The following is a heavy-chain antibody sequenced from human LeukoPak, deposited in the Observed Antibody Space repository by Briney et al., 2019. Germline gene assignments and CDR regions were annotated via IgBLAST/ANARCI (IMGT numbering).Heavy chain of an antibody. J-gene: IGHJ4*02. CDR1: GGSITSSDYW. CDR2: IYYSGST. Sequence: PSETLSLTCTVSGGSITSSDYWWAWIRLPPGRGLEWIGSIYYSGSTYYNPPLKSRATISVDTSKNQFSLKLSSVTAADAAVYFRARRSSSWYYFEDCGQGTLVTVSS. CDR3: ARRSSSWYYFED. D-gene: IGHD6-13*01. V-gene: IGHV4-39*07.